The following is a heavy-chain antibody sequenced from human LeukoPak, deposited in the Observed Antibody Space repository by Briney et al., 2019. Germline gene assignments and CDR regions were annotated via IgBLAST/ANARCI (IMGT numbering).Heavy chain of an antibody. CDR2: ISWNSGSI. CDR1: GFTFDDYA. Sequence: GGSLRLSCAASGFTFDDYAMPWVRQAPGKGLEWVSGISWNSGSIGYADSVKGRFTISRDNAKKALYLQMNGLRGEDTALYYCARDRDYNLADSFDHWGQGTLVTVSS. CDR3: ARDRDYNLADSFDH. V-gene: IGHV3-9*01. J-gene: IGHJ4*02. D-gene: IGHD5-24*01.